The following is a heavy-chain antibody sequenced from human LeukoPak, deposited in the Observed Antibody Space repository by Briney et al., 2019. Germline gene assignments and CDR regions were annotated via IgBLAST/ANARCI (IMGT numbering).Heavy chain of an antibody. V-gene: IGHV1-2*06. Sequence: ASVKVSCKASGYTFTSYDINWVRQATGQGLEWMGRINPNSGGTNYAQKFQGRVTMTRDTSISTAYMELSRLRSDDTAVYYCARGIAAAGTVDGAFDIWGQGTMVTVSS. D-gene: IGHD6-13*01. J-gene: IGHJ3*02. CDR2: INPNSGGT. CDR1: GYTFTSYD. CDR3: ARGIAAAGTVDGAFDI.